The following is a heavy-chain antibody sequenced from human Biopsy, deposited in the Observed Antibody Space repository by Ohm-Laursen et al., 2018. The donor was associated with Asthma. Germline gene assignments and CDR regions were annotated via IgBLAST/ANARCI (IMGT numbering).Heavy chain of an antibody. Sequence: SLRLSCAATGFTFSSYGMHWVRQAPGKGLEWGALISNDGSSKYYADSVKGRFTISRDISKNTLYLQMNSLRAEDTAVYYCARSDCGSGGYCYIPFCFWGQRTLVTVSS. CDR2: ISNDGSSK. J-gene: IGHJ4*02. V-gene: IGHV3-30*03. CDR3: ARSDCGSGGYCYIPFCF. CDR1: GFTFSSYG. D-gene: IGHD2-21*02.